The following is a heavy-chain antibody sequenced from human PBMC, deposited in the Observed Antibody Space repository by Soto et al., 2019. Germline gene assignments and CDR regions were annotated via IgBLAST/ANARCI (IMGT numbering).Heavy chain of an antibody. CDR2: ISWNSESI. CDR3: AKDIFSGQYSSNWKAHSYLDY. J-gene: IGHJ4*02. CDR1: GFNFDDYA. V-gene: IGHV3-9*01. Sequence: EVQLVESGGGLVQPGRSLRLSCAVSGFNFDDYAMHWVRQAPGKGLEWVARISWNSESIDYADSVKGRFTISRDNAKNSLYLQMNSLRVEDTAFYYCAKDIFSGQYSSNWKAHSYLDYWGQGPRVAVSS. D-gene: IGHD6-13*01.